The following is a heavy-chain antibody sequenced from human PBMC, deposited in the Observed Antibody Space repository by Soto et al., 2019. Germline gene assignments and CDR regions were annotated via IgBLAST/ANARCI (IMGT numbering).Heavy chain of an antibody. D-gene: IGHD3-22*01. J-gene: IGHJ6*02. V-gene: IGHV1-69*02. CDR3: GISRYDSNFYYYGTDV. CDR1: GGTFSSHT. CDR2: TIPILGIT. Sequence: QLVQSGAEVKKPGSSLKVSCKASGGTFSSHTISWVRLAPGQGLEWMGRTIPILGITNYAQNFQGRVTLTADKSTGTASMELSSLRSEDTAVYYCGISRYDSNFYYYGTDVWVQGTTVTVSS.